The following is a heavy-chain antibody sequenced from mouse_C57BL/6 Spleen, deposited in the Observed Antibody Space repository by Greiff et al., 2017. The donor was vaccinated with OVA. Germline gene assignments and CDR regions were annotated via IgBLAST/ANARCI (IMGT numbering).Heavy chain of an antibody. CDR1: GYSFTDYN. V-gene: IGHV1-39*01. CDR3: ARSEIYDGYYGYFDV. Sequence: VQLKESGPELVKPGASVKISCKASGYSFTDYNMNWVKQSNGKSLEWIGVINPNYGTTSYNQKFKGKATLTVDQSSSTAYMQLNSLTSEDSAVYYCARSEIYDGYYGYFDVWGTGTTVTVSS. D-gene: IGHD2-3*01. J-gene: IGHJ1*03. CDR2: INPNYGTT.